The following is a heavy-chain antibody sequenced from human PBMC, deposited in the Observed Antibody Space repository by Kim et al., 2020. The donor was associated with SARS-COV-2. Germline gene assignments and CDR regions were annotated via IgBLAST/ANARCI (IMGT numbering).Heavy chain of an antibody. D-gene: IGHD2-2*01. CDR2: FDPEDGEK. Sequence: ASVKVSCKVSGYTLTDLSMHWVRQAPGKGLEWMGGFDPEDGEKIYAQKFQGRVTMTEDTSTDTAYVELSRLISEDTAVYYCAREAEPKSSTSLLDAFDIWGQGTKVTVSS. V-gene: IGHV1-24*01. J-gene: IGHJ3*02. CDR3: AREAEPKSSTSLLDAFDI. CDR1: GYTLTDLS.